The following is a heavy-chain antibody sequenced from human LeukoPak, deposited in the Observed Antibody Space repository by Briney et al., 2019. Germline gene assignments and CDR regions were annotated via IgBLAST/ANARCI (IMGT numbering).Heavy chain of an antibody. CDR2: IIPIFGTA. CDR3: ATTNGHDSSGYYFN. Sequence: GASVKVSCKASGGAFSSYAISWVRQAPGQGLEWMGGIIPIFGTANYAQKFQGRVTITADESTSTAYMELSSLRSEDAAVYYCATTNGHDSSGYYFNWGQGTLVTVSS. CDR1: GGAFSSYA. J-gene: IGHJ4*02. D-gene: IGHD3-22*01. V-gene: IGHV1-69*13.